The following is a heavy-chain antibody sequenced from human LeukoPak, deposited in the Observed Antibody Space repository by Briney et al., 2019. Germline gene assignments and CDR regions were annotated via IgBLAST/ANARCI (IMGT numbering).Heavy chain of an antibody. V-gene: IGHV4-4*07. Sequence: SETLSLTCTVSGGSIGSYYWSWIRQPAGKGLEWIGRIYTSGSTNYNPSLKSRVTMSVATSKNQSSLKLRSVTAADTAVYYCARGYNWVSPTRNFYYMDVWGKGTTVTVPS. CDR3: ARGYNWVSPTRNFYYMDV. CDR1: GGSIGSYY. CDR2: IYTSGST. J-gene: IGHJ6*03. D-gene: IGHD1-20*01.